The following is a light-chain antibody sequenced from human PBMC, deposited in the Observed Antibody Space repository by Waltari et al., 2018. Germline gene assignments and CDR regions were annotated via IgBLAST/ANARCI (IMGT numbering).Light chain of an antibody. Sequence: SLSASVGDRVTITCQASQDISNYLNWYQQKPGKAPKLLIYDASNLETGVPSRFSGSGSGTDFTFTISSLQPEDIATYYCQQYDNLPYTFGQGTKLEIK. J-gene: IGKJ2*01. CDR3: QQYDNLPYT. V-gene: IGKV1-33*01. CDR2: DAS. CDR1: QDISNY.